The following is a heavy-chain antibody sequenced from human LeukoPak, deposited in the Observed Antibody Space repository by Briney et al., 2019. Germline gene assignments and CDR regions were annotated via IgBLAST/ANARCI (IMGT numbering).Heavy chain of an antibody. J-gene: IGHJ4*02. CDR3: ARAGTRSFDY. Sequence: SETLSLTCTVSGGSISSYYWSWIRQPPGKGLEWIGYIYYSGSTNYNPSLKSRVTISVDTSKNQFSLKLSSVTAADTAVYYCARAGTRSFDYWGQGTLVTVSS. CDR2: IYYSGST. CDR1: GGSISSYY. V-gene: IGHV4-59*01. D-gene: IGHD1-7*01.